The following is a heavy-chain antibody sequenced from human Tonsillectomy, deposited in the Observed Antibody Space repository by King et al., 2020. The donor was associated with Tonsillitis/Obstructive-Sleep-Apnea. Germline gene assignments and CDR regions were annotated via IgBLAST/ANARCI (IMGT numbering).Heavy chain of an antibody. Sequence: VQLVESGAEVKTPGASVRVSCKASGYTFTKYYIHWVRQARGQGLEWMGIINPSTGVTTYAQRFQGRVTMTSDTSATTVYLELSSLGSEDTAVYYCARDDVVGRYIDSWGQGTLVTVSS. J-gene: IGHJ4*02. CDR2: INPSTGVT. CDR1: GYTFTKYY. V-gene: IGHV1-46*01. D-gene: IGHD1-14*01. CDR3: ARDDVVGRYIDS.